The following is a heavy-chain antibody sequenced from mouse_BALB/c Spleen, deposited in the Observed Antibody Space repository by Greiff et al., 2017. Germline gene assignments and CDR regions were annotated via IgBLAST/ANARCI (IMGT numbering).Heavy chain of an antibody. Sequence: DVKLVESGGGLVQPGGSRKLSCAASGFTFSSFGMHWVRQAPEKGLEWVAYISSGSSTIYYADTVKGRFTISRDNPKNTLFLQMTSLRSEDTAMYYCARRGSTMITTEFAYWGQGTLVTVSA. V-gene: IGHV5-17*02. J-gene: IGHJ3*01. CDR2: ISSGSSTI. D-gene: IGHD2-4*01. CDR3: ARRGSTMITTEFAY. CDR1: GFTFSSFG.